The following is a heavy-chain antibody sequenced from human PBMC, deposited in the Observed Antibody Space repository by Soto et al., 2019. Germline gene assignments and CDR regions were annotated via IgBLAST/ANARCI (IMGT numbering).Heavy chain of an antibody. CDR2: IIPIFGTA. J-gene: IGHJ4*02. Sequence: SVKVSCKASGGTFSSYAISWLRQAPGQGLEWMGGIIPIFGTANYAQKFQGRVTITADGSTSTAFMELTRLRSEDTAVYYCARDSARTRNFEFWGQGTPVTVSS. V-gene: IGHV1-69*13. CDR3: ARDSARTRNFEF. CDR1: GGTFSSYA.